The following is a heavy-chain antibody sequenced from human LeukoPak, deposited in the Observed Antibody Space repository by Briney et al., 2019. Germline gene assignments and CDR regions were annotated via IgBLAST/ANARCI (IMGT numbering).Heavy chain of an antibody. J-gene: IGHJ4*02. CDR3: ARGPQVGAHT. CDR1: GGSFSGYY. Sequence: PSETLSLTCAVYGGSFSGYYWSWIRQPPGKGLEWIGEINHSGSTNYNPSLKSRVTISVDTSKNQFSLKLSSVTAADTAVYYRARGPQVGAHTWGQGTLVTVSS. CDR2: INHSGST. V-gene: IGHV4-34*01. D-gene: IGHD1-26*01.